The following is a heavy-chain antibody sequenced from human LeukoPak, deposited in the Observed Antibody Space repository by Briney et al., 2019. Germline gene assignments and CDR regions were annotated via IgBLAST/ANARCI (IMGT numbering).Heavy chain of an antibody. V-gene: IGHV4-61*02. J-gene: IGHJ5*02. CDR1: GGSISSGSYY. Sequence: SQTLSLTCTVSGGSISSGSYYWSWIRQPAGKGLEWIGRLYTSGSTNYNPSLKSRVILSVDTSNNIFSLKLRSVTAADTAVYYCARHEYYHFWSTLKWFDPWRQGALVTVSS. CDR3: ARHEYYHFWSTLKWFDP. CDR2: LYTSGST. D-gene: IGHD3-3*01.